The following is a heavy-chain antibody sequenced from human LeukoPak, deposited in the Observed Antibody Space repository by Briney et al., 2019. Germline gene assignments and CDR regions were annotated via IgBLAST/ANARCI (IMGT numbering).Heavy chain of an antibody. J-gene: IGHJ4*02. V-gene: IGHV1-46*01. CDR1: GYTFTTYY. CDR2: INPSGGST. CDR3: ARGKGVMITFGGVMGY. Sequence: ASVKVSCXASGYTFTTYYMHWVRQARGQGLEWMEIINPSGGSTSYAQKFQGRVTMTRDTSTSTVYMELSSLRSEDTAVYYCARGKGVMITFGGVMGYWGQGTLVTVSS. D-gene: IGHD3-16*01.